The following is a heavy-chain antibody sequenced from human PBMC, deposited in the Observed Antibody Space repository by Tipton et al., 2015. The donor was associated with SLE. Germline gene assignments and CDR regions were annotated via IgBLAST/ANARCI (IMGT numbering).Heavy chain of an antibody. D-gene: IGHD2-8*02. J-gene: IGHJ6*03. Sequence: TLSLTCAVYGGSFSGYYWSWIRRPPGKGLEWIGEINHSGSTTYNPSLKSRVTISIDTSKNQFSLKLSSVTAADTAVYYCARGLSSLVGFYYYYYMDVWGKGTTVTVSS. CDR1: GGSFSGYY. V-gene: IGHV4-34*01. CDR2: INHSGST. CDR3: ARGLSSLVGFYYYYYMDV.